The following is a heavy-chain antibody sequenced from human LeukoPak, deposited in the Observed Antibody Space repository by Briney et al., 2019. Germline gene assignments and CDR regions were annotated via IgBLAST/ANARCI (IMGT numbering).Heavy chain of an antibody. J-gene: IGHJ6*02. D-gene: IGHD6-13*01. CDR1: GYTFTSYG. Sequence: ASVKVSCKGSGYTFTSYGISCVRQAPGQGLELMRWSGAYNGNTNYAQKRQGRVTMTTDTSTSTAYMELRSLRSDDTAVYYCAREREYSSSWYDYYYYGMDVWGQGTTVTVSS. CDR3: AREREYSSSWYDYYYYGMDV. CDR2: SGAYNGNT. V-gene: IGHV1-18*01.